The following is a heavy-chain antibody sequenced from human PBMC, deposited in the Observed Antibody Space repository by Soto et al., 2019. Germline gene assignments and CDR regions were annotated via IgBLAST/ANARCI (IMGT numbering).Heavy chain of an antibody. CDR3: ARSHLSYDYVRKNWREVGDPLDV. V-gene: IGHV4-34*01. Sequence: PSETLSLTCSVYGGSFSGNYWSWIRQPPGKGLEWIGEINHSGSTNYNPSLKSRVTISVDTSKNQFSLKLSSVTAADTAVYYCARSHLSYDYVRKNWREVGDPLDVWGRGKSVTVSS. CDR1: GGSFSGNY. CDR2: INHSGST. J-gene: IGHJ3*01. D-gene: IGHD3-10*02.